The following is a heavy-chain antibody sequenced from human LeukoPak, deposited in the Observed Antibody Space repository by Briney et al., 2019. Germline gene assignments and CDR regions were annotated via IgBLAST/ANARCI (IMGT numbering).Heavy chain of an antibody. CDR1: GFAFSSFG. J-gene: IGHJ6*02. D-gene: IGHD3-3*01. CDR2: IWYDGTNK. Sequence: PGRSLRLSCAASGFAFSSFGMHWVRQAPGKGLEWVAVIWYDGTNKYYADSVKGRFTISRDNSKNTLFLQMNSLRAEDTAVYYCARVANITTSGMDVWGQGTTGTVSS. CDR3: ARVANITTSGMDV. V-gene: IGHV3-33*01.